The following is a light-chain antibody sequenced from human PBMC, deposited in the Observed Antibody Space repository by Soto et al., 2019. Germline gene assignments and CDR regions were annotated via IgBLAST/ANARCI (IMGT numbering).Light chain of an antibody. CDR3: QQGYSTTPIT. Sequence: DIQMTQSPASRAAAIGDRVTITCRASQGIKNYLNWYQHKTGAAPQILIFGASNLESGVTSRFSGSGSGTEFTLSISSLQPEDFATYYCQQGYSTTPITFGQGTRLEIK. J-gene: IGKJ5*01. V-gene: IGKV1-39*01. CDR1: QGIKNY. CDR2: GAS.